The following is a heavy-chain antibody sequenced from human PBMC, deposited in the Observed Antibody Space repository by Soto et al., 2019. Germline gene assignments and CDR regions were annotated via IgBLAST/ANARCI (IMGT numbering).Heavy chain of an antibody. V-gene: IGHV1-69*01. CDR2: IIPIFGTA. CDR3: ARDVSARGRLLNYYYYYYGMDV. Sequence: SVKVSCQASGGTFSSHAISWVRQAPGQRLELMGGIIPIFGTANYAQKFQGRVTITADESTSTAYMELSSLRSEDTAVYYCARDVSARGRLLNYYYYYYGMDVWGQGTTVTVSS. CDR1: GGTFSSHA. J-gene: IGHJ6*02. D-gene: IGHD1-26*01.